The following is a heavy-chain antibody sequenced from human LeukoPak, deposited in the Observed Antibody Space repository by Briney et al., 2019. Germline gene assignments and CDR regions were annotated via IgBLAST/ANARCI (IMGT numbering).Heavy chain of an antibody. CDR3: ARGGDFWSGYKTHEYGLDV. Sequence: GRSLRLSCAASAFTFSSYAMHWVRQAPGKGLEWVAVISYDGSKKYHADPVKGRFTISRDNSNKMQYLEMDSLRADDTAVYYCARGGDFWSGYKTHEYGLDVWGQGTTVTVSS. CDR1: AFTFSSYA. D-gene: IGHD3-3*01. V-gene: IGHV3-30-3*01. J-gene: IGHJ6*02. CDR2: ISYDGSKK.